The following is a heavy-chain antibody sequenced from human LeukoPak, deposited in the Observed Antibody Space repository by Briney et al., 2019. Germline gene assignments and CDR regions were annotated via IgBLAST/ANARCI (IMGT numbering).Heavy chain of an antibody. CDR2: IKQDGSEK. CDR1: GFPFSDYY. CDR3: ARDPLGVFGVVTSFDY. D-gene: IGHD3-3*01. V-gene: IGHV3-7*01. Sequence: PGGSLSLSCAASGFPFSDYYMSWVRQAPGKGLEWVANIKQDGSEKYYVDSVKGRFTISRDNAKNSLYLQMNSLRAEDTAVYYCARDPLGVFGVVTSFDYWGQGTLVTVSS. J-gene: IGHJ4*02.